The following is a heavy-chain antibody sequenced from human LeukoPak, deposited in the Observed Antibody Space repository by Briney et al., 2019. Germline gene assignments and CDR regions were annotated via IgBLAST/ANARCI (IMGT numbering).Heavy chain of an antibody. CDR1: GFTFSSYS. D-gene: IGHD3-3*01. CDR3: ARVRSTPHGYMDV. Sequence: KPGGSLRLSCAASGFTFSSYSMNCVRQAPGKGLEWVSSISSSSSYIYYADSVKGRFTISRDNAKNSLYLQMNSLRAEDTAVYYCARVRSTPHGYMDVWGKGTTVTVSS. J-gene: IGHJ6*03. CDR2: ISSSSSYI. V-gene: IGHV3-21*01.